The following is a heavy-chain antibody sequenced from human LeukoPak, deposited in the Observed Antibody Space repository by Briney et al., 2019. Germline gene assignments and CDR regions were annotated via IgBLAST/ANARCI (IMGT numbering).Heavy chain of an antibody. V-gene: IGHV4-61*01. CDR3: ARGEGDSSSWLHHP. D-gene: IGHD6-13*01. Sequence: PSETLSLTCTVSGYSISSGYYWSWIRQPPVKGLEWIGYIYYSGSTNYNPSLKSRVTISVDTSKNQFSLKLSSVTAADTAVYYCARGEGDSSSWLHHPWGQGTLVTVSS. CDR2: IYYSGST. J-gene: IGHJ5*02. CDR1: GYSISSGYY.